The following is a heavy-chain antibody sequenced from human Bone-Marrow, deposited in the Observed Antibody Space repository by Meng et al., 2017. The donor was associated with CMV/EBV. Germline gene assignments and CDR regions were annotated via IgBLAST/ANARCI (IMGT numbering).Heavy chain of an antibody. V-gene: IGHV3-66*03. D-gene: IGHD6-6*01. CDR3: ASSYSSSSTSYFDY. Sequence: GESLKISCVASGFTVSSDSMSWVRQAPGKGLEWVSAIYRSGSTYYAGSVKGRFTISRDNAKSSLYLQMNSLRAEDTAVYYCASSYSSSSTSYFDYWGQGTLVTVSS. CDR2: IYRSGST. J-gene: IGHJ4*02. CDR1: GFTVSSDS.